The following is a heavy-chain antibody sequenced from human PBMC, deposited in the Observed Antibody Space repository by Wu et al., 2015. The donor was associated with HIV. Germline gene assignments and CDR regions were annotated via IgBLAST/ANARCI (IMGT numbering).Heavy chain of an antibody. J-gene: IGHJ4*02. V-gene: IGHV1-18*01. CDR2: ISAYTGNS. Sequence: QIQLVQSGPEVKKPGASVKVSCKASGFTFSSYAISWVRQAPGQGLEWMGWISAYTGNSNYAQNVLGRVIMTTDTSTSTAYMELTSLRSDDTAVYYCARDLPYFDYWGQGTLVTVSS. CDR1: GFTFSSYA. CDR3: ARDLPYFDY.